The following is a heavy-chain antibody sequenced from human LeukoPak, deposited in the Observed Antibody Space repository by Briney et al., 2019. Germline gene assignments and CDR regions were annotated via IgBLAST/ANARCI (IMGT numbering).Heavy chain of an antibody. Sequence: ETLSLTCTVSGGSISSYYWSWIRQPPGKGLEWIGYIYYSGSTNYNPSLKSRVTISVDTSKNQFSLKLSSVTAADTAVYYCARQDDILTGYSNFDYWGQGTLVTVSS. CDR2: IYYSGST. D-gene: IGHD3-9*01. J-gene: IGHJ4*02. CDR3: ARQDDILTGYSNFDY. CDR1: GGSISSYY. V-gene: IGHV4-59*08.